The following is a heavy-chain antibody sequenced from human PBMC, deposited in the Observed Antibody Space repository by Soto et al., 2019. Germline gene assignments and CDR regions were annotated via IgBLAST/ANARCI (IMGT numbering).Heavy chain of an antibody. CDR2: IYDGGTT. Sequence: PSETLSLTCTVSGGSISSAAYCWSWIRQPPEKGLEWIGHIYDGGTTYNSPSLKSRVTISVDTSKNQFSLKLSSVTAADTAVYYCARRYGDYFDYWGQGTLVTVSS. V-gene: IGHV4-30-4*01. J-gene: IGHJ4*02. CDR1: GGSISSAAYC. CDR3: ARRYGDYFDY. D-gene: IGHD4-17*01.